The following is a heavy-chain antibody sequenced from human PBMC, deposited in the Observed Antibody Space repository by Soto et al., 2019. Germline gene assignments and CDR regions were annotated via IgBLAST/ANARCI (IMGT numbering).Heavy chain of an antibody. CDR2: IYYSGST. CDR3: AREEALIVVPTGGIDYSFDY. Sequence: QVQLQESGPGLVKPPQTLSLTCTVSRGSISSGDHYWTWLRQPPGKGLEWIGYIYYSGSTYYNPSLKSRVAISVDTSKNQFSLTLTSVTAADTAVYYCAREEALIVVPTGGIDYSFDYWGQGTLVTVSS. D-gene: IGHD3-22*01. J-gene: IGHJ4*02. CDR1: RGSISSGDHY. V-gene: IGHV4-30-4*01.